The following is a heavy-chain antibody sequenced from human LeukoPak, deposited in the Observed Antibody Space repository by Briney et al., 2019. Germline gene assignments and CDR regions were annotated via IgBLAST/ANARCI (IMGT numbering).Heavy chain of an antibody. CDR3: ARGGSYDY. Sequence: PGGSQRLFYAPPAFSSTSSSMSRVRQALGKGLEWVSSISSSSSYIYYADSVKGRFTISRDNAKNSLYLQMNSRRAEDTAVYYCARGGSYDYWGQGTLVTVSS. J-gene: IGHJ4*02. CDR2: ISSSSSYI. CDR1: AFSSTSSS. V-gene: IGHV3-21*01. D-gene: IGHD3-16*01.